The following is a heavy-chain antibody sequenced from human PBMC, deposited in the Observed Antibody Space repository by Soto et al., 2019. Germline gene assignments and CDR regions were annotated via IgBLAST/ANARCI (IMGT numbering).Heavy chain of an antibody. CDR1: GFTFSSYG. V-gene: IGHV3-30*18. CDR2: ISYDGSNK. D-gene: IGHD6-13*01. J-gene: IGHJ5*02. Sequence: GGSLRLSCAASGFTFSSYGMHWVRQAPGKGLEWVAVISYDGSNKYYADSVKGRFTISRDNSKNTLYLQMNSLRAEDTAVYYCAKADGSSWGRDWFDPWGQGTLVTVSS. CDR3: AKADGSSWGRDWFDP.